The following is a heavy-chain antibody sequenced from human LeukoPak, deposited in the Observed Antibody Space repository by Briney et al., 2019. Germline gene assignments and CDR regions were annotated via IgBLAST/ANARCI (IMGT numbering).Heavy chain of an antibody. CDR1: GGSISSYY. CDR3: ARSYSDAFDI. V-gene: IGHV4-59*01. CDR2: IYYSGST. D-gene: IGHD2-15*01. Sequence: PSETLSLTCTVSGGSISSYYWSWIRQPPGQGLEWIGYIYYSGSTNYNPSLKSRVSISVDTSKNQFSLDLNSVTAADTAVYFCARSYSDAFDIWGQGTMVTVSS. J-gene: IGHJ3*02.